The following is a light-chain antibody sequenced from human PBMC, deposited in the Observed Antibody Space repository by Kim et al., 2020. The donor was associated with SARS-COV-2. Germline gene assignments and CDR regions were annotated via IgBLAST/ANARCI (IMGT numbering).Light chain of an antibody. J-gene: IGLJ2*01. CDR1: SSNIGSNY. Sequence: QSVLTQPPSASGTPGQRVTISCSGSSSNIGSNYVYWYQQLPGTAPKLLIYRTNQRPSGVPDRFSGPKSGTSVSLAISGLRSVDEADYYCAAWDNSLSGVVIGGGTKVTVL. CDR2: RTN. CDR3: AAWDNSLSGVV. V-gene: IGLV1-47*01.